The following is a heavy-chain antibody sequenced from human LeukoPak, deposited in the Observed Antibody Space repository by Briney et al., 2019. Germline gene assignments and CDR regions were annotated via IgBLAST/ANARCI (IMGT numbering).Heavy chain of an antibody. D-gene: IGHD4-17*01. V-gene: IGHV4-34*01. Sequence: SETLSLTCALSGGSFSGYYWSWIRQPPGKGLEWIGEINHSGSTNYNPSLKSRVTISVDTSKNQFSLKLSSVTAADTAVYYCARGLRHWNYWGQGTLVTVSS. CDR1: GGSFSGYY. CDR3: ARGLRHWNY. J-gene: IGHJ4*02. CDR2: INHSGST.